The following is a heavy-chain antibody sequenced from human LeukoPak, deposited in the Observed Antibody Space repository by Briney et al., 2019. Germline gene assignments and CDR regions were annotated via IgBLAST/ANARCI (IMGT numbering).Heavy chain of an antibody. CDR2: IYYSGST. D-gene: IGHD4-11*01. V-gene: IGHV4-59*01. CDR1: GASISSYY. J-gene: IGHJ4*02. CDR3: ARADCSNPHY. Sequence: PSETLSLTCTVSGASISSYYWNWIRQPPGKGLEWIGYIYYSGSTNYNPSLKSRVTISVDTSKNQFSLKLSSVTAADTAVYYCARADCSNPHYWGRGTLVTVSS.